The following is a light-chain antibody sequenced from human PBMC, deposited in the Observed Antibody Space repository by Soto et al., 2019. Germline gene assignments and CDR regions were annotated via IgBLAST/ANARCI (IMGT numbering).Light chain of an antibody. J-gene: IGLJ1*01. CDR1: SSDVGAYNY. CDR2: EVS. Sequence: QCLLTVPSSVSGSPGQSVAISCSGTSSDVGAYNYVSWYQQHPGKAPKLLLSEVSNLPSGVSDRFFGSKSGNTASLTISGLQAEDEADYYCSSLTTRFTYVFGTGTKVNVL. V-gene: IGLV2-14*01. CDR3: SSLTTRFTYV.